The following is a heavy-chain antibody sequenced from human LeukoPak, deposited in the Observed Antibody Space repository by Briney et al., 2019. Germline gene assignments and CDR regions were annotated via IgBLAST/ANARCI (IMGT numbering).Heavy chain of an antibody. V-gene: IGHV7-4-1*02. CDR1: GYTFTTYA. CDR3: ARGGGHTAFDY. J-gene: IGHJ4*02. D-gene: IGHD5-12*01. Sequence: ASVKVSCKASGYTFTTYAMNWVRQAPGQGLEWMGWISTDTGNPTYVQGLTGRFVFSLDTSVSTAYLQISTLEGEDTAVYYCARGGGHTAFDYWGQGTLVTVSS. CDR2: ISTDTGNP.